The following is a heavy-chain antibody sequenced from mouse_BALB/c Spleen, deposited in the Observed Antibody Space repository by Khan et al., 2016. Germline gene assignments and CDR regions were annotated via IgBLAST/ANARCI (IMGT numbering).Heavy chain of an antibody. V-gene: IGHV8-12*01. Sequence: QVTLKESGPGILQPSQTLSLTCSFSGFSLSTSGMGVSWLRQPPGNGLEWLAHPYWDDAKRYNTSLKSPLLISKETSSTQVFLKSTSVDAADAASYYCAADDSFAYWGQGTLVTVSA. CDR1: GFSLSTSGMG. D-gene: IGHD2-13*01. J-gene: IGHJ3*01. CDR3: AADDSFAY. CDR2: PYWDDAK.